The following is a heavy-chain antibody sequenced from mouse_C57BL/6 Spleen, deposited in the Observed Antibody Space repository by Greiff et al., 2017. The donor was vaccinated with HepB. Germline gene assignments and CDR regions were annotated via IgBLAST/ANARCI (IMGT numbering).Heavy chain of an antibody. Sequence: QVQLQQPGAELVKPGASVKLSCKASGYTFTSYWMDWVKQRPGQGLEWIGNIYPTDSETHYNQKFKDKATLTVDKSSSTAYMHISSLTSVDSAVYYGAEGSYYDSNSAWFAYWGQGTLVTVSA. CDR3: AEGSYYDSNSAWFAY. J-gene: IGHJ3*01. V-gene: IGHV1-61*01. CDR1: GYTFTSYW. D-gene: IGHD2-5*01. CDR2: IYPTDSET.